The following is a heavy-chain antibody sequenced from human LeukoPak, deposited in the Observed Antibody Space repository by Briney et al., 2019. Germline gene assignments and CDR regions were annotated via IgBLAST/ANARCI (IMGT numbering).Heavy chain of an antibody. V-gene: IGHV4-39*02. D-gene: IGHD2-21*02. Sequence: PSETLSLTCTVSGGSISSIGYYWDWIRQPPGKGLEWIGSIYSNGYTYYNPSLRSRVTISADTSKNHFSLKPSSVTAADTAVYYCARRKAGDDWVDPWGQGTQVTVSS. J-gene: IGHJ5*02. CDR2: IYSNGYT. CDR3: ARRKAGDDWVDP. CDR1: GGSISSIGYY.